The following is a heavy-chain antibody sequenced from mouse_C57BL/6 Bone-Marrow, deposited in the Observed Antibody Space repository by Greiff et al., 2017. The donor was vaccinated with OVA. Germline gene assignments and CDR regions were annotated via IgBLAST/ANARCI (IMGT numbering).Heavy chain of an antibody. Sequence: QVQLQQSGAELARPGASVKLSCKASGYTFTSYGISWVKQRTGQGLEWIGEIYPRSGNTYYNEKFKGKATLTAEKSSSTAYMELRSLTSEDSAVYFCARYYGSSTWFAYWGQGTLVTVSA. CDR2: IYPRSGNT. CDR1: GYTFTSYG. J-gene: IGHJ3*01. CDR3: ARYYGSSTWFAY. D-gene: IGHD1-1*01. V-gene: IGHV1-81*01.